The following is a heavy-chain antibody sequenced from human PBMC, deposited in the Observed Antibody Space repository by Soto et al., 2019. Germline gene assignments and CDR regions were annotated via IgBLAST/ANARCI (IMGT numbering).Heavy chain of an antibody. CDR1: GFTSSNYV. Sequence: QVQLVESGGGVVQPGRSLRLSCEASGFTSSNYVMHWVRQAPGKGQDWVAAISYDGSSKHYADSVKGRFTISRDNSKNTLYLEMNSLRGEDTAVYSCARGDPYYGMDVWGQGTTVTVSS. J-gene: IGHJ6*02. V-gene: IGHV3-30*03. CDR2: ISYDGSSK. CDR3: ARGDPYYGMDV.